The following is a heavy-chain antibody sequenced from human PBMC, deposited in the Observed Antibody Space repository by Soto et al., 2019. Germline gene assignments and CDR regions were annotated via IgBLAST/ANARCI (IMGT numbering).Heavy chain of an antibody. D-gene: IGHD3-22*01. Sequence: PWRSLRLSCAASGFTFSSYAMSWVRQAPGKGLEWVAAISHDGTNKNYGDSVKCRFTISRDNSKKTLYLQMNSLRPEDTALYYCAKDEYYYSRSGYYIFDSWGQGT. CDR2: ISHDGTNK. CDR1: GFTFSSYA. V-gene: IGHV3-30*18. J-gene: IGHJ4*02. CDR3: AKDEYYYSRSGYYIFDS.